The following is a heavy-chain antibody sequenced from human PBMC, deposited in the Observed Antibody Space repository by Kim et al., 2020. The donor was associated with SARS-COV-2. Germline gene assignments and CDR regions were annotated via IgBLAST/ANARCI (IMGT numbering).Heavy chain of an antibody. V-gene: IGHV6-1*01. CDR2: TYYRSKWNN. D-gene: IGHD2-21*01. Sequence: SQTLSLTCAISGDSVSSNGVTWNWIRQSPSRGLEWLGRTYYRSKWNNDYAASVKSRLIINADIPKNQISQQLDSVTPDDTAIYYCARDPPRCYSGFDYWGQGTLVTVSS. CDR3: ARDPPRCYSGFDY. J-gene: IGHJ4*02. CDR1: GDSVSSNGVT.